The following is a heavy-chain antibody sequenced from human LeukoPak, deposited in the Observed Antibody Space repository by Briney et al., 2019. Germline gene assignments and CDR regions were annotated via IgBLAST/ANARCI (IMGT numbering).Heavy chain of an antibody. CDR2: IYGGNGNT. Sequence: ASVKVSCKASGYTFTSYAMHWVRQAPGQRLEWMGWIYGGNGNTKYSQKFQGRVSITRDTSASTVYMELSSLGSEDTAVYYCASSSWSGGFDPWGQGTLVTVSS. CDR1: GYTFTSYA. J-gene: IGHJ5*02. D-gene: IGHD6-13*01. V-gene: IGHV1-3*01. CDR3: ASSSWSGGFDP.